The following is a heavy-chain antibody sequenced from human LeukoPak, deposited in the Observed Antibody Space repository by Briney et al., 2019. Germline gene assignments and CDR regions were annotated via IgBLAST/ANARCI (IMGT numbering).Heavy chain of an antibody. CDR1: GFTVSSNY. Sequence: GGSLRLSCAASGFTVSSNYVTWVRQAPGKGLEWVSVIYSGGNTYYADSVKGRFTISRDNSKNTLYLQMNSLRAEDTAVYYCARDARWCGNNSSCYSWGQGTLVTVSS. CDR2: IYSGGNT. J-gene: IGHJ4*02. D-gene: IGHD6-25*01. V-gene: IGHV3-53*01. CDR3: ARDARWCGNNSSCYS.